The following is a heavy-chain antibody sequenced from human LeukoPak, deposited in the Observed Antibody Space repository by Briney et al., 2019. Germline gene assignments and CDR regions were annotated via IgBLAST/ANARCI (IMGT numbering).Heavy chain of an antibody. CDR3: ARVRSSGWYVGNPFDY. CDR1: GFTFSSYG. Sequence: GGSLRLSCAASGFTFSSYGMHWVRQAPGKGLEWVAFIRYDGSNKYYADSVKGRFTISRDNSKNTLYLQMNSLRAEDTAVYYCARVRSSGWYVGNPFDYWGQGTLVTVSS. V-gene: IGHV3-30*02. CDR2: IRYDGSNK. D-gene: IGHD6-19*01. J-gene: IGHJ4*02.